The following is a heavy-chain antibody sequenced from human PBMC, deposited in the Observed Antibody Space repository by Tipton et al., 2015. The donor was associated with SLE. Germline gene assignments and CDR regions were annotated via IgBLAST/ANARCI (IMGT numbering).Heavy chain of an antibody. Sequence: TLSLTCSVSGGSISNDRYYWGRIRQPPGKGLEWIGIMHYSGSSYYNPSLESRVTISLDTSKNQFSLKLTSVTAADTAVYFCARDRSSVSDWGQGTQVIVSP. J-gene: IGHJ4*02. CDR2: MHYSGSS. D-gene: IGHD5/OR15-5a*01. CDR3: ARDRSSVSD. V-gene: IGHV4-39*07. CDR1: GGSISNDRYY.